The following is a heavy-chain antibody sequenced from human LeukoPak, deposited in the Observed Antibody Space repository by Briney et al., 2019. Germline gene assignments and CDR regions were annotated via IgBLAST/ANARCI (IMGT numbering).Heavy chain of an antibody. CDR1: GGSISSSSYY. Sequence: SETLSLTCTVSGGSISSSSYYRGWIRQPPGKGLEWIGSIYYSGSTYYNPSLKSRVTISVDTSKNQFSLKLSSVTAADTAVYYCARSLYSSDFDYWGQGTLVTVSS. CDR2: IYYSGST. J-gene: IGHJ4*02. V-gene: IGHV4-39*01. D-gene: IGHD6-19*01. CDR3: ARSLYSSDFDY.